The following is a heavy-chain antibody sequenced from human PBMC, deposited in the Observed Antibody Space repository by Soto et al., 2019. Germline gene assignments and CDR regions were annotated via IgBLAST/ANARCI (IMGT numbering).Heavy chain of an antibody. J-gene: IGHJ6*02. CDR3: ASVLSSSNPPYYYGMDV. Sequence: SETLSLTCAVYGGSFSGYYCSWSRQPQGKGLEWIGEINHSGSTNYNPSLKSRVTISVDTSKNQFSLKLSSVTAADTAVYYCASVLSSSNPPYYYGMDVWGQGTTVTVSS. CDR2: INHSGST. CDR1: GGSFSGYY. D-gene: IGHD6-6*01. V-gene: IGHV4-34*01.